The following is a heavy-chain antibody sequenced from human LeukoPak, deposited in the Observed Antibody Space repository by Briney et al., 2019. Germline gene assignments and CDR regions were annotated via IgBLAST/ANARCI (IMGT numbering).Heavy chain of an antibody. J-gene: IGHJ6*02. D-gene: IGHD6-6*01. CDR2: IIPIFGTA. Sequence: GGSVSVSCKASGGTFSSYGISWVRQAPGQGIEWMGGIIPIFGTANYAQKFQGRVTITAAESTMTAYMELSSLRSEDASVYYCARPYTSSSYYYGMDVWGQGTTVTVSS. CDR1: GGTFSSYG. V-gene: IGHV1-69*13. CDR3: ARPYTSSSYYYGMDV.